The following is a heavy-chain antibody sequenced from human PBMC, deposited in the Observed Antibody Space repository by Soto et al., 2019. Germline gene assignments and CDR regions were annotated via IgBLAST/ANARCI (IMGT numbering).Heavy chain of an antibody. V-gene: IGHV3-23*01. Sequence: EVQLLESGGGLVQPGGSLRLSCAASGFTISSYAMSWVRQAPGKGLEWVSAISDRGDTTHYAVSVKGRFTISRDSSKNTLYLQINALRAEDTAVYYCAKDKPGTTSFDYWGRGTLVTVSS. CDR3: AKDKPGTTSFDY. CDR1: GFTISSYA. J-gene: IGHJ4*02. CDR2: ISDRGDTT. D-gene: IGHD1-1*01.